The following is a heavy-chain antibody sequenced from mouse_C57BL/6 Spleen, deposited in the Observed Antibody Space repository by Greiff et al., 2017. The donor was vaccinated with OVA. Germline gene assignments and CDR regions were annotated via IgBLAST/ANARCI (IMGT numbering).Heavy chain of an antibody. V-gene: IGHV5-6*02. CDR1: GFTFSSYG. J-gene: IGHJ3*01. CDR2: ISSGGSYT. CDR3: ARHNYGSLFAY. D-gene: IGHD1-1*01. Sequence: EVMLVESGGDLVKPGGSLKLSCAASGFTFSSYGMSWVRQTPDKRLEWVATISSGGSYTYYPDSVKGRFTISRDNAKNTLYLQMSSLKSEDPAMYYCARHNYGSLFAYWGQGTLVTVSA.